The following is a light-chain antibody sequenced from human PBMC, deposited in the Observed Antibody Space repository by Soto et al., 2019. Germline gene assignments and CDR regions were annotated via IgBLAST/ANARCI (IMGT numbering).Light chain of an antibody. CDR2: GAS. CDR3: QQFSSYPLT. V-gene: IGKV3-20*01. CDR1: QSVSSTY. J-gene: IGKJ4*01. Sequence: EIVLTQSPGTLSLSPGERATLSCRASQSVSSTYLAWYQQKPGQAPRLLIYGASSRATGIPDRFSGSGSGTDFILTISRLEPEDFAMYYCQQFSSYPLTFGGGTKVDIK.